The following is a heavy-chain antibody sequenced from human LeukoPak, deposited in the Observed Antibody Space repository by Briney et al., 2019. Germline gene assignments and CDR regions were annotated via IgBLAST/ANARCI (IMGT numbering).Heavy chain of an antibody. CDR2: IYLYGTT. D-gene: IGHD5-18*01. CDR3: ARGREYSYAGVVY. J-gene: IGHJ4*02. CDR1: IGSISSSKW. V-gene: IGHV4-4*02. Sequence: SETLSLTCSVSIGSISSSKWWSWVRQSPVKGLEWIGEIYLYGTTNYNPSFTSRVTMSVDRSRNQFSLKLTSVTAADTAVYYCARGREYSYAGVVYWGQGTLVTVSS.